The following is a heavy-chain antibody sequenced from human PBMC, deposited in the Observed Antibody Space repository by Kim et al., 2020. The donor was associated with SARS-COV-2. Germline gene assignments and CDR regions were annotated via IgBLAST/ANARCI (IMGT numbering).Heavy chain of an antibody. J-gene: IGHJ4*02. CDR2: IISDGGTT. V-gene: IGHV3-74*01. CDR1: GFTFSRYW. Sequence: GGSLRLSCAASGFTFSRYWMHWVRQAPGKGLVWVSRIISDGGTTSYADSAKGRFTISRDNAKSTLYLQMNSLRAEDTAVYYCASRRYTGTYYYFDYWGQGTLVTVSS. D-gene: IGHD1-26*01. CDR3: ASRRYTGTYYYFDY.